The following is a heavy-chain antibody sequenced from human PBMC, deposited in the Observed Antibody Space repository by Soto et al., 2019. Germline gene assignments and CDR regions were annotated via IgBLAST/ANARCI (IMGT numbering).Heavy chain of an antibody. V-gene: IGHV1-18*01. J-gene: IGHJ6*02. CDR3: ARGGFCDSSGARNYYYYGMNV. D-gene: IGHD3-22*01. CDR1: GYTFTSYG. Sequence: QVQLVQSGAEVKKPGASVKVSCKASGYTFTSYGINWVRQAPGQGLEWLGWISAYDGYTNYAQLLQGRVSMTTDTSTKTAYMELRSLRSDDTAMYYCARGGFCDSSGARNYYYYGMNVWGQGTTVTVSS. CDR2: ISAYDGYT.